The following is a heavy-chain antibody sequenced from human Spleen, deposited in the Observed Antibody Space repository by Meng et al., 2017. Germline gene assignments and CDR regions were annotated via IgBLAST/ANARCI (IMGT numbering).Heavy chain of an antibody. D-gene: IGHD2-21*01. CDR1: GDSISSRYW. V-gene: IGHV4-4*02. J-gene: IGHJ5*02. Sequence: VASREAGRERGEPSGTLSLTCAFSGDSISSRYWWSCVRQPPGKGLEWIGEISQGSGRTNYNPSLKSRVTISLDKSKNQFSLNVNSVTAADTAVYYCVRNEGYSFGAWGQGTLVTVSS. CDR2: ISQGSGRT. CDR3: VRNEGYSFGA.